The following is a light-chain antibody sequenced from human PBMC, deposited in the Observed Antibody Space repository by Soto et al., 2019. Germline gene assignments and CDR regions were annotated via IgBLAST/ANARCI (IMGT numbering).Light chain of an antibody. CDR3: QQYNNWRT. CDR2: XAS. J-gene: IGKJ1*01. CDR1: QGVXSN. V-gene: IGKV3-15*01. Sequence: VLTQSASGLSVSPGERATLSCRPRQGVXSNLAWYQEKPGKAPRPLIYXASTRATGIPARFSGSGCGTEITLTISRLQSEDVAVYCCQQYNNWRTFGQGTKVDIK.